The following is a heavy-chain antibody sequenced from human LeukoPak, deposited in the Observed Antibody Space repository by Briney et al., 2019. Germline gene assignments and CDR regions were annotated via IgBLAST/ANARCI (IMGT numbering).Heavy chain of an antibody. Sequence: PSETLSLTCTVSGGSISSYYWSWIRQPPGKGLEWIGYIYYSGSTNYNPSLKSRVTISVDTSKNQFSLKLSSVTAADTAVYYCARGIGSYYFDYWGQGTLVTVSS. D-gene: IGHD1-26*01. CDR3: ARGIGSYYFDY. CDR2: IYYSGST. J-gene: IGHJ4*02. V-gene: IGHV4-59*01. CDR1: GGSISSYY.